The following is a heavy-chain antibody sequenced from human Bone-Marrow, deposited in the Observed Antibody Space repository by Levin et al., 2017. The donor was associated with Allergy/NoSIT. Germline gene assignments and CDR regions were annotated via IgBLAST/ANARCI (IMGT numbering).Heavy chain of an antibody. D-gene: IGHD2-21*01. J-gene: IGHJ4*02. V-gene: IGHV5-51*01. CDR2: IYPADSDA. CDR3: ARPWSVNCASNPYSFDY. Sequence: GESLKISCKGSGYTFDTQWIAWVRQMPGKGLEWMGIIYPADSDARYSPSFQGQVTISADKSISTAYLEWSSLKASDPAIYFCARPWSVNCASNPYSFDYWRQGTLVTVSS. CDR1: GYTFDTQW.